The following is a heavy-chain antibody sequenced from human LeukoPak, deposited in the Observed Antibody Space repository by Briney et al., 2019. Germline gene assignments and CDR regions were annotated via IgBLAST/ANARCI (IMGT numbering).Heavy chain of an antibody. CDR1: GGSISSGGYY. V-gene: IGHV4-31*03. CDR2: IYYSGST. Sequence: SETLSLTCTVSGGSISSGGYYWSWIRQHPGKGLEWIGYIYYSGSTYYNPSLKSRVTISVDTSKNQFSLKLSSVTAADTAVYYCAREGDGYNIDYWAREPWSPSPQ. J-gene: IGHJ4*02. CDR3: AREGDGYNIDY. D-gene: IGHD5-24*01.